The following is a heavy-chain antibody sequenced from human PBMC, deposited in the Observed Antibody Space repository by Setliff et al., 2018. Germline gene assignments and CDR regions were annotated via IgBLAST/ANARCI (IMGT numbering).Heavy chain of an antibody. CDR1: GFTFTSYV. D-gene: IGHD2-15*01. J-gene: IGHJ4*02. V-gene: IGHV3-23*01. Sequence: GSLRLSCVASGFTFTSYVMTWVRQAPGKGLEWVSAMSGSGGSTYYADSVKGRFTISRDNSRNSLYLQMNSLRVEDTAVYYCARRIKEGNHFFDYWGQGTLVTVSS. CDR2: MSGSGGST. CDR3: ARRIKEGNHFFDY.